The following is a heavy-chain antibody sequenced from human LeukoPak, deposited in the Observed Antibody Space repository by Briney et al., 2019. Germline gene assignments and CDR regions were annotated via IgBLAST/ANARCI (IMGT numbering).Heavy chain of an antibody. J-gene: IGHJ4*02. V-gene: IGHV1-8*01. D-gene: IGHD5-12*01. CDR2: MNPNSGNT. CDR3: ATGLIVATITNDY. CDR1: GYTFTSYD. Sequence: ASVKVSCKASGYTFTSYDINWVRQATGQGLEWMGWMNPNSGNTGYAQKFQGRVTMTEDTSTDTAYMELSSLRSEDTAVYYCATGLIVATITNDYWGQGTLVTVSS.